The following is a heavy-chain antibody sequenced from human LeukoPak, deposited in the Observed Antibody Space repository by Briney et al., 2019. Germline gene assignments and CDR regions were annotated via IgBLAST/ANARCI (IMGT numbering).Heavy chain of an antibody. J-gene: IGHJ4*02. CDR2: ISSSSSTI. V-gene: IGHV3-48*01. CDR1: GFTFSSYS. CDR3: ARVSGWYWYPFDY. Sequence: PGGSLRLSCAASGFTFSSYSMNWVRQAPGKGLEWVSYISSSSSTIYYADSVKGRFTISRDNAKNSLYLQMNSLRAEDTAVYYCARVSGWYWYPFDYWGQGTLVTVSS. D-gene: IGHD6-19*01.